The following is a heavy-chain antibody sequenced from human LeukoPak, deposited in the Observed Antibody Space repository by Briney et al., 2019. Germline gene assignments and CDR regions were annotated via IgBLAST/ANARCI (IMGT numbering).Heavy chain of an antibody. J-gene: IGHJ4*02. V-gene: IGHV3-23*01. CDR2: ISGSGGST. Sequence: GGSLRLSCAASGFTFSSYAMSWVRQAPGKGLEWVSAISGSGGSTYYADSVKGRFTISRDNSKNTLYLQMNSLRAKDTAVYYCAKGCRAGTTTLAFDYWGQGTLVTVSS. D-gene: IGHD1-7*01. CDR3: AKGCRAGTTTLAFDY. CDR1: GFTFSSYA.